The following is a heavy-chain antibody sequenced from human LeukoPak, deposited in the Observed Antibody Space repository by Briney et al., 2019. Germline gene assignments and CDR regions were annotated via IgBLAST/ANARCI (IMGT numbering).Heavy chain of an antibody. CDR3: ARDNDYLDAFDI. V-gene: IGHV4-31*03. J-gene: IGHJ3*02. CDR1: GGSISSGGYY. Sequence: SQTLSLTCTVSGGSISSGGYYWSWIRQHPGKGLEWIGYIYYSGSTYYNPSLKSRVTISVDTSKNQFSLKLSSVTAADTAVYYCARDNDYLDAFDIWGQGTMVTVSS. CDR2: IYYSGST. D-gene: IGHD4-17*01.